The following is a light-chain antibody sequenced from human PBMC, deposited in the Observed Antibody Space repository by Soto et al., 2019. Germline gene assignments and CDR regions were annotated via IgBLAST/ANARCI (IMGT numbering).Light chain of an antibody. CDR1: QSVSSNY. J-gene: IGKJ2*01. CDR2: GAS. V-gene: IGKV3-20*01. Sequence: EIVLTQSPGTLPLSPGERATLSCRASQSVSSNYFVWYQQKPGQAHRPLIYGASSRTTGIPDRFSGIGAGKDFPLTISRLEPEDFAVYYCQQYASSPFTFGQGTKLETK. CDR3: QQYASSPFT.